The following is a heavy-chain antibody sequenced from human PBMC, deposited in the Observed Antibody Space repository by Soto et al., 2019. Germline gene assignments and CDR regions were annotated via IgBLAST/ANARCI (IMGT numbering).Heavy chain of an antibody. CDR2: RLPILGTA. V-gene: IGHV1-69*01. CDR1: GGTFSTYS. CDR3: ARVGRYTKSSNYYGMDV. Sequence: QVQLVQSGAEVKKPGSSVKVSCKASGGTFSTYSISWVRQAPGQGLEWMGGRLPILGTAHYAQNFQGRVTITADESTSTAYLEMSSLRSDYTAVYYWARVGRYTKSSNYYGMDVWGPGTTVTVSS. J-gene: IGHJ6*02. D-gene: IGHD1-20*01.